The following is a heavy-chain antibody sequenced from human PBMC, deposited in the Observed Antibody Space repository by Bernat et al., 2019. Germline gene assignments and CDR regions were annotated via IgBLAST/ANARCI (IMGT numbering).Heavy chain of an antibody. CDR1: GFTFSSYA. CDR2: ISGSGGST. Sequence: EVQLLESGGGLVQPGGSLRLSCAASGFTFSSYAMSWVRQAPGKGLEWVSAISGSGGSTYYADSVKGRFTISRDNSKNTLYLQMNSLRAEDTAVYYCAKDLAGVLLWFGEGPSYFDYWGQGTLVTVSS. V-gene: IGHV3-23*01. D-gene: IGHD3-10*01. CDR3: AKDLAGVLLWFGEGPSYFDY. J-gene: IGHJ4*02.